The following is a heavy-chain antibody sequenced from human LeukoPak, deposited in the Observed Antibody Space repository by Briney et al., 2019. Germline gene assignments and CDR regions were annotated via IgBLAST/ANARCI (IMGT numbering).Heavy chain of an antibody. CDR2: ISWNGGSI. Sequence: PGRSLRLSCAASGFTFDDYAMHWVRQAPGKGLEWVSGISWNGGSIGYADSVKGRFTISRDNAKNSLYLQMNSLRAEDTALYYCAKDPDPVYYYDSSGYYDYWGQGTLVTVSS. D-gene: IGHD3-22*01. CDR3: AKDPDPVYYYDSSGYYDY. J-gene: IGHJ4*02. V-gene: IGHV3-9*01. CDR1: GFTFDDYA.